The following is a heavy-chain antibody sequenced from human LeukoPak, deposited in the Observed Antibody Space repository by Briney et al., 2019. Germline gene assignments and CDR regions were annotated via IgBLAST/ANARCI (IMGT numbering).Heavy chain of an antibody. Sequence: GGSLRLSCAASGFTFSSYVMHWVRQAPGKGLEWVAIISYDGSNEYYADSVKGRFTISRDNAKNSLYLQMNSLRAEDTAVYYCARLQSGSSGSLDYWGQGTLVTVSS. J-gene: IGHJ4*02. CDR3: ARLQSGSSGSLDY. V-gene: IGHV3-30*04. CDR2: ISYDGSNE. CDR1: GFTFSSYV. D-gene: IGHD1-26*01.